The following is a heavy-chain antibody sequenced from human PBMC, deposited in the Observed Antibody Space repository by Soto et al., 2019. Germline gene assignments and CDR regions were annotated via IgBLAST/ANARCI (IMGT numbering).Heavy chain of an antibody. Sequence: QVQLQQWGAGLLKPSETLSLTCAVYGGSFSGYYWSWIRQPPGKGLEWIGEINHSGSTNYNPSLKSRVTISVDTSKNQFSLKLSSVTAADTAVYYCARVPSIVVVPAAADSGMDVWGQGTTVTVSS. CDR2: INHSGST. V-gene: IGHV4-34*01. J-gene: IGHJ6*02. CDR1: GGSFSGYY. CDR3: ARVPSIVVVPAAADSGMDV. D-gene: IGHD2-2*01.